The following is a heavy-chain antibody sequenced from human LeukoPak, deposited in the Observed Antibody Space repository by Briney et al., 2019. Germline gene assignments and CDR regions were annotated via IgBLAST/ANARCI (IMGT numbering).Heavy chain of an antibody. CDR1: RGTFSSYA. D-gene: IGHD5-18*01. Sequence: ASVKVSCKASRGTFSSYAISWVRQAPGQGLEWMGWINPNSGGTNYAQKFQGRVTMTRDTSISTAYMELSRLRSDDTAAYYCASQLWSVFDYWGQGTLVTVSS. CDR2: INPNSGGT. CDR3: ASQLWSVFDY. V-gene: IGHV1-2*02. J-gene: IGHJ4*02.